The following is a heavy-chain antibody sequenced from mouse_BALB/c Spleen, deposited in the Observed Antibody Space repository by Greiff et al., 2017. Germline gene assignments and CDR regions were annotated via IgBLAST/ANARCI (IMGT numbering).Heavy chain of an antibody. CDR3: ARGDGYDGFAY. V-gene: IGHV5-12-2*01. CDR2: ISNGGGST. J-gene: IGHJ3*01. D-gene: IGHD2-2*01. CDR1: GFTFSSYT. Sequence: EVKLVESGGGLVQPGGSLKLPCAASGFTFSSYTMSWVCQTPEKRLEWVAYISNGGGSTYYPDTVKGRFTISRDNAKNTLYLQMSSLKSEDTAMYYCARGDGYDGFAYWGQGTLVTVSA.